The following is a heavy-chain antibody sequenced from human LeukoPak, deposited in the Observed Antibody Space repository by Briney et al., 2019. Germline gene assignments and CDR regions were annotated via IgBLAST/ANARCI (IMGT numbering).Heavy chain of an antibody. CDR2: INPSGGST. V-gene: IGHV1-46*01. CDR1: GYTFTSYY. J-gene: IGHJ4*02. Sequence: ASVKVSCKASGYTFTSYYMHWVLQAPGQGLEWMGIINPSGGSTSYAQKFQGRVTMTRDTSTSTVYMELSSLRSEDTAVYYCAREAVTVYRSAYYFDYWGQGTLVTVSS. D-gene: IGHD2-2*02. CDR3: AREAVTVYRSAYYFDY.